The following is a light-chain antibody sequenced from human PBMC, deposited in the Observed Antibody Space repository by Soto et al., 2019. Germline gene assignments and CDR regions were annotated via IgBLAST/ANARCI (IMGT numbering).Light chain of an antibody. CDR1: QSVSRY. J-gene: IGKJ5*01. Sequence: IVLTQSPATLSLSPWERATLSCRASQSVSRYLAWYQQKPGQAPRLLIYDTSTRATGVPARFSGSGSGTEFTLTISSLQSEDFAFYYCQQYNNRPITFGQGTRLEIK. CDR2: DTS. CDR3: QQYNNRPIT. V-gene: IGKV3-15*01.